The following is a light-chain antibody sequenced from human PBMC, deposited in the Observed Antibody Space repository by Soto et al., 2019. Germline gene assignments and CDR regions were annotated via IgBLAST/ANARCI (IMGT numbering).Light chain of an antibody. V-gene: IGKV1-5*03. CDR3: QHYNSYSEA. CDR1: QGISSY. J-gene: IGKJ1*01. CDR2: KAS. Sequence: IPLTQSPSSLSASVGDRVTSTCRASQGISSYLAWYQQKPGKAPKLLIYKASTLKSGVPSRFSGSGSGTEFTLTISSLQPDDFATYSCQHYNSYSEAFGQRTKVDI.